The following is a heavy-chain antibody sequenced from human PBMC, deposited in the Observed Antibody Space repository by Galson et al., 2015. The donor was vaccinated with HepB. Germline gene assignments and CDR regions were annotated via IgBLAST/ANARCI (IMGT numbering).Heavy chain of an antibody. V-gene: IGHV3-23*01. J-gene: IGHJ4*02. CDR2: ISGSGGST. CDR3: ASLRGDIVVVPADLSFDY. CDR1: GFTFSNYA. D-gene: IGHD2-2*01. Sequence: SLRLSCAASGFTFSNYAMNWVRQAPGKGLKWVSTISGSGGSTYYGDSLKGRFTISRDNSRNTLYLQMNSLRAEDTAVYYCASLRGDIVVVPADLSFDYWGQGTLVTVSS.